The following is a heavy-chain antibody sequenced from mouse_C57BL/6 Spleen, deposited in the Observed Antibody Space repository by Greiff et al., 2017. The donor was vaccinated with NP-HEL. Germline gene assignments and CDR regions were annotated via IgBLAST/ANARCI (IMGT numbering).Heavy chain of an antibody. CDR3: ARGKGTYYDYLWFAY. CDR1: GYSITSGYY. J-gene: IGHJ3*01. Sequence: DVKLVESGPGLVKPSQSLSLTCSVTGYSITSGYYWNWIRQFPGNKLEWMGYISYDGSNNYNPSLKNRISITRDTSKNQFFLKLNSVTTEDTATYYCARGKGTYYDYLWFAYWGQGTLVTVSA. D-gene: IGHD2-4*01. CDR2: ISYDGSN. V-gene: IGHV3-6*01.